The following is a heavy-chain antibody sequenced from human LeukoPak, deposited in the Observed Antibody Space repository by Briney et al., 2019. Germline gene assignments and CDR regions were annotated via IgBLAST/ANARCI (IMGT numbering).Heavy chain of an antibody. J-gene: IGHJ6*03. CDR1: GGSISSGGYY. CDR3: AREDSGYDSQFYYYYMDV. Sequence: SETLSLTCTVSGGSISSGGYYWSWIRQHPGKGLEWIGYIYHSGSTYYNPSLKSRVTISVDRSKNQFSLKLSSVTAADTAVYYCAREDSGYDSQFYYYYMDVWGEGTTVTVSS. CDR2: IYHSGST. V-gene: IGHV4-31*03. D-gene: IGHD5-12*01.